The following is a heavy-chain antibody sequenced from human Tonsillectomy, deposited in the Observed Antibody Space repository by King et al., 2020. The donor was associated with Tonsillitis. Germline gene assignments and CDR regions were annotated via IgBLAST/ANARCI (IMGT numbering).Heavy chain of an antibody. J-gene: IGHJ4*02. D-gene: IGHD2-2*01. V-gene: IGHV5-51*03. CDR3: ARGLCCTSASCPFDY. CDR2: IYPGDSDT. Sequence: QLVQSGAEVRKPGESLKISCKVSGYSFTTYCIGWVRQMPGKGLEWMGIIYPGDSDTRYSPSFQGQVTISADKSISTAYLQWSSLKASDTAMYYCARGLCCTSASCPFDYWGQGTLVTVSS. CDR1: GYSFTTYC.